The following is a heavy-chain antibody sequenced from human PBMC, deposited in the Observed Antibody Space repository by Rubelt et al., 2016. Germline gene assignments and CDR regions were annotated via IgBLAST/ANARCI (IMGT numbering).Heavy chain of an antibody. CDR3: ARGGAAAADDNDAFAI. CDR2: IIPIFGTA. CDR1: GGTFSSYA. D-gene: IGHD6-13*01. J-gene: IGHJ3*02. V-gene: IGHV1-69*01. Sequence: QVQLVQSGAEVKKPGSSVKVSCKASGGTFSSYAISWVRQAPGQGLEWMGGIIPIFGTANYAQKFQGRVTITADESTSTAYMGLSSLRSEDTAVYYCARGGAAAADDNDAFAIWGQGTMVTDSS.